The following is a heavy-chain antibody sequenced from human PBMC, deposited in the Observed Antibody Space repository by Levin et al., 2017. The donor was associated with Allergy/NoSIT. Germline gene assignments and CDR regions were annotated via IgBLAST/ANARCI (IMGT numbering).Heavy chain of an antibody. CDR1: GFTFSSYA. J-gene: IGHJ6*02. CDR2: ISYDGSNK. D-gene: IGHD6-6*01. CDR3: ARDYLGSPYYYYYYGMDV. Sequence: GGSLRLSCAASGFTFSSYAMHWVRQAPGKGLEWVAVISYDGSNKYYADSVKGRFTISRDNSKNTLYLQMNSLRAEDTAVYYCARDYLGSPYYYYYYGMDVWGQGTTVTVSS. V-gene: IGHV3-30*04.